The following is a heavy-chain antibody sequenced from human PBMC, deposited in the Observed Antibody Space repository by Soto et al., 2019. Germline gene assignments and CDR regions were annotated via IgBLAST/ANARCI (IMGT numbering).Heavy chain of an antibody. Sequence: QVHLVESGGGVVQPGRSLRLSCAASGFTFSSYGMHWVRQAPGKGLEWVAVIWFDGSNKYYADSVKGRFTISRDNSKNTVYLQMNSLRAEDTAVYYCERGVGACDRRTRGCSNSWYTTRDYWGQGTLVTVSS. CDR2: IWFDGSNK. CDR3: ERGVGACDRRTRGCSNSWYTTRDY. J-gene: IGHJ4*02. V-gene: IGHV3-33*01. CDR1: GFTFSSYG. D-gene: IGHD6-13*01.